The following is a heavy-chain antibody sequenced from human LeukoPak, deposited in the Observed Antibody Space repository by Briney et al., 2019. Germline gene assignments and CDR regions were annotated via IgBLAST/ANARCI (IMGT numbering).Heavy chain of an antibody. CDR2: IWYDGSNK. V-gene: IGHV3-33*01. Sequence: GGSLRLSCAASGFTFSSYGMHWVRQAPGKGLEWVAVIWYDGSNKYYADSVKGRFTISRDNSKNTLYLQMNSLRAEDTAVYYCARDAEYSSDWLYYYYYGMDVWGQGTTVTVSS. CDR3: ARDAEYSSDWLYYYYYGMDV. J-gene: IGHJ6*02. D-gene: IGHD6-19*01. CDR1: GFTFSSYG.